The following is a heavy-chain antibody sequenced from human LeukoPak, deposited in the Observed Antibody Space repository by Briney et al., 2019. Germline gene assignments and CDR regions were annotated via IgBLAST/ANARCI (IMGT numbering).Heavy chain of an antibody. Sequence: PSETLSLTCTVSRYSISSAYYWGWIRPAPGKGLEWIGTIYPSGNTYYNPSLKSRVTISLDTSKNQFSLRLSSVTAADTAVYYCARERGGADYWGQGTLVTVSS. CDR2: IYPSGNT. V-gene: IGHV4-38-2*02. J-gene: IGHJ4*02. CDR1: RYSISSAYY. CDR3: ARERGGADY. D-gene: IGHD3-16*01.